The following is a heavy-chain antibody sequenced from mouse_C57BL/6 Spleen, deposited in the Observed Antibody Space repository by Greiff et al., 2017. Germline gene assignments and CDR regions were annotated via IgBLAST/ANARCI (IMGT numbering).Heavy chain of an antibody. D-gene: IGHD1-1*01. V-gene: IGHV1-69*01. CDR3: ARRHTTVVSYAMDY. CDR2: IDPSDSYT. Sequence: VQLQQPGAELVMPGASVKLSCKASGYTFTSYWMHWVKQRPGQGLEWIGEIDPSDSYTNYNQKFKGKSTLTVDKSSSTAYMQLSSLTSEDSAVYYCARRHTTVVSYAMDYWGQGTSVTVSS. J-gene: IGHJ4*01. CDR1: GYTFTSYW.